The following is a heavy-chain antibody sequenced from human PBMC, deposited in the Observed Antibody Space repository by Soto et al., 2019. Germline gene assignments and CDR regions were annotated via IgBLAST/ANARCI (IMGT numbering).Heavy chain of an antibody. V-gene: IGHV3-53*01. Sequence: GALRLSCAASGFTGSSKKMSWVRQAPGKGLEWVSVSYSGGYTHYADSVRGRFTISRGNPKNALYLQMNTLRADDTAVYYCASHTAMAPYYFDYWGLGTLVTVSS. J-gene: IGHJ4*02. D-gene: IGHD5-18*01. CDR3: ASHTAMAPYYFDY. CDR2: SYSGGYT. CDR1: GFTGSSKK.